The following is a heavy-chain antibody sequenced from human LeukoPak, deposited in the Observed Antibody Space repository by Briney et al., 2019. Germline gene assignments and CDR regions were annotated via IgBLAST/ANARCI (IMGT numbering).Heavy chain of an antibody. Sequence: KPGGSLRLSCAASGFTFSSYAMHWVRQAPGKGLEWVGRIKSKTDGGTTDYAAPVKGRFTISRDDSKNTLYLQMNSLKTEDTAVYYCTTVGFLRTYYYYGMDVWGQGTTVTVSS. J-gene: IGHJ6*02. CDR1: GFTFSSYA. CDR3: TTVGFLRTYYYYGMDV. V-gene: IGHV3-15*01. D-gene: IGHD5-12*01. CDR2: IKSKTDGGTT.